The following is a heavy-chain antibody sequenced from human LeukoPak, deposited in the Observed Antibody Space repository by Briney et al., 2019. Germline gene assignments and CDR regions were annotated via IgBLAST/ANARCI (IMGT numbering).Heavy chain of an antibody. Sequence: ASVKVSCKASGFTFTSYDIIWVRQAAGQGLEWMGGIIPIFGTANYAQKFQGRVTITADKSTSTAYMELSSLGSEDTAVYYCARDMGRWVLLLGRSLEDDAFDIWGQGTMVTVSS. CDR1: GFTFTSYD. V-gene: IGHV1-69*06. CDR3: ARDMGRWVLLLGRSLEDDAFDI. J-gene: IGHJ3*02. CDR2: IIPIFGTA. D-gene: IGHD1-26*01.